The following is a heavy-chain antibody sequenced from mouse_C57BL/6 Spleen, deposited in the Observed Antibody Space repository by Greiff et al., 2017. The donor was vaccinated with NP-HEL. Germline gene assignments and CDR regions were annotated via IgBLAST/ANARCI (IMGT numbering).Heavy chain of an antibody. J-gene: IGHJ1*03. V-gene: IGHV1-69*01. CDR2: IDPSDSYT. CDR1: GYTFTSYW. Sequence: VKLQQPGAELVMPGASVKLSCKASGYTFTSYWMHWVKQRPGQGLEWIGEIDPSDSYTNYNQKFKGKSTLTVDKSSSTAYMQLSSLTSEDSAVYYCHYYGSSYNWYFDVWGTGTTVTVSS. D-gene: IGHD1-1*01. CDR3: HYYGSSYNWYFDV.